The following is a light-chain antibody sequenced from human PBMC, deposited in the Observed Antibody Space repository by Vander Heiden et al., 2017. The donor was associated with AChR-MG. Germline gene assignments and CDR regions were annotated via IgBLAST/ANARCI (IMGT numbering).Light chain of an antibody. CDR3: QQYGSSPLT. CDR2: GAS. Sequence: EIVLTQSPGTLSLSPGERATLSCRASPSVSSSYLTWYQQKPGQAPRLLIYGASRRATGIPDRFSGSGSGTDFTLTISRLEPEDFAVYYCQQYGSSPLTFGGGTKVEIK. V-gene: IGKV3-20*01. J-gene: IGKJ4*01. CDR1: PSVSSSY.